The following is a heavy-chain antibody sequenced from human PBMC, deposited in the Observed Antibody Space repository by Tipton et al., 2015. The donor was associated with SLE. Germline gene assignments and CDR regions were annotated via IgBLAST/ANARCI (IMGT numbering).Heavy chain of an antibody. D-gene: IGHD2-15*01. CDR3: ARDPTGVVERDYFDY. J-gene: IGHJ4*02. CDR2: IYSGGST. V-gene: IGHV3-53*01. CDR1: GFTVSSNY. Sequence: SLRLSCAASGFTVSSNYMSWVRQAPGKGLEWVSVIYSGGSTYYADSVKGRFTISRDNSKNTLYLQMNSLRAEDTAVYYCARDPTGVVERDYFDYWGQGTLVTVCS.